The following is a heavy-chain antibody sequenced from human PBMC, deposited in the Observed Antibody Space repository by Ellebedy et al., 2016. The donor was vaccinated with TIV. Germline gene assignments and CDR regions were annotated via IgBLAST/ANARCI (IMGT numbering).Heavy chain of an antibody. D-gene: IGHD3-10*01. CDR3: ARGGWGSRTIYYYGMDV. J-gene: IGHJ6*02. Sequence: SVKVSXXASGGTFSSYAISWVRQAPGQGLEWMGGIIPIFGTANYAQKFQGRVTITADESTSTAYMELSSLRSEDTAVYYCARGGWGSRTIYYYGMDVWGQGTTVTVSS. CDR2: IIPIFGTA. V-gene: IGHV1-69*13. CDR1: GGTFSSYA.